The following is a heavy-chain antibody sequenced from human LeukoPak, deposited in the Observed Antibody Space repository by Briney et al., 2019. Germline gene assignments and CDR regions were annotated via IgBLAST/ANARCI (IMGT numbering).Heavy chain of an antibody. CDR3: VVVVEPPDSDGFDV. J-gene: IGHJ3*01. D-gene: IGHD1-14*01. CDR2: INADESTT. V-gene: IGHV3-74*01. Sequence: GGSLRLSCAASGFTFGNSWVHWVRQAPGKGLVWVSLINADESTTTYADSVKGRFTISRDNARNTLSLQMNSLTIEDTAVYYCVVVVEPPDSDGFDVWGQGTMITVSS. CDR1: GFTFGNSW.